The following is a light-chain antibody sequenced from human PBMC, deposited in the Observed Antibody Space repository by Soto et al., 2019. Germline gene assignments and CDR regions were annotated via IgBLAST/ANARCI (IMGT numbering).Light chain of an antibody. V-gene: IGLV2-14*01. CDR3: QSYDSSLSGYV. Sequence: QSMLTQPASVSGSPGQSITISCTGTSSDVGGYNYVSWYQQHPGKAPKLMIYEVSNRPSGVSNRFSASKSGNTASLTISGLQAEDEADYYCQSYDSSLSGYVFGTGTKVTVL. CDR2: EVS. J-gene: IGLJ1*01. CDR1: SSDVGGYNY.